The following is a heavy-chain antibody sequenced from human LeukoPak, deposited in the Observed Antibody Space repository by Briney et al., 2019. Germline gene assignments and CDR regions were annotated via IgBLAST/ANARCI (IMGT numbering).Heavy chain of an antibody. D-gene: IGHD6-13*01. CDR1: GGSFSGYY. CDR3: ARGRYLTTLGGAAAGFLDS. J-gene: IGHJ4*02. V-gene: IGHV4-34*01. Sequence: SETLSLTCAVYGGSFSGYYWSWIRQPPGKGLEWIGEINHTGSTYYNPSLKSRVTMSVDTSQKQFSLRLTSVTAADTAVYYCARGRYLTTLGGAAAGFLDSWGQGTLVTVSS. CDR2: INHTGST.